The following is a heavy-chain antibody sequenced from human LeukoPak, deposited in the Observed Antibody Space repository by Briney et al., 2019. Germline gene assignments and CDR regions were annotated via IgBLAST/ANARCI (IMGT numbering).Heavy chain of an antibody. D-gene: IGHD3-3*01. CDR3: ARDRSGYANDAFDF. CDR2: LSYGGTNK. CDR1: GFTFSDYA. Sequence: QPGRSLRLSCAASGFTFSDYAMHWVRQAPGKGLEWVAVLSYGGTNKYYADSVKGRFTISRDNSKNTMFLQMNSLRAEDTAVHHCARDRSGYANDAFDFWGQGTMVTVSS. V-gene: IGHV3-30-3*01. J-gene: IGHJ3*01.